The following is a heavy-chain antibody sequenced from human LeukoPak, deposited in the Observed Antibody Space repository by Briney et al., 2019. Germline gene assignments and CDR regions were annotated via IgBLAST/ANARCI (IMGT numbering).Heavy chain of an antibody. CDR3: ARDAPGNTALDY. Sequence: GGSLRLSCGASGFTFVSYWMHWVPRAPGRGLVWVSRINGYGSSTDFADSVNGRFTISRDNAKNTLYLQMNSLRAEDTAVYYCARDAPGNTALDYWGQGTLVTVSS. J-gene: IGHJ4*02. CDR2: INGYGSST. CDR1: GFTFVSYW. D-gene: IGHD5-18*01. V-gene: IGHV3-74*01.